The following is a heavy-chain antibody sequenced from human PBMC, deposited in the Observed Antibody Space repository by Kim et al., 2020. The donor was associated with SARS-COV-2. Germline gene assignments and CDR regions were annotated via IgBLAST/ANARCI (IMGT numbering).Heavy chain of an antibody. D-gene: IGHD3-16*01. CDR2: IKEEGSEK. CDR3: AFGSPFDY. CDR1: GFTSSSYW. V-gene: IGHV3-7*01. Sequence: GGSLRLSCVASGFTSSSYWMSWVRQAPGKGLEWVANIKEEGSEKYYVDSVKGRFTISRDNAKNSLYLQMNSLRVEDTAVYYCAFGSPFDYWGQGTLVTVS. J-gene: IGHJ4*02.